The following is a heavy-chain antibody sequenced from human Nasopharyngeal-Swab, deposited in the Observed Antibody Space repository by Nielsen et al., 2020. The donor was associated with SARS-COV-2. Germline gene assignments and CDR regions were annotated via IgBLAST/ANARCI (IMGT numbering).Heavy chain of an antibody. J-gene: IGHJ6*02. Sequence: WVRQAPGQGLEWMGIINPSGGSTSYAQKFQGRVTMTRDTSTSTVYMELSSLRSEDTAVYYCARGAYYGSGSYFHYYYGMDVWGQGTTVPSP. CDR3: ARGAYYGSGSYFHYYYGMDV. CDR2: INPSGGST. D-gene: IGHD3-10*01. V-gene: IGHV1-46*01.